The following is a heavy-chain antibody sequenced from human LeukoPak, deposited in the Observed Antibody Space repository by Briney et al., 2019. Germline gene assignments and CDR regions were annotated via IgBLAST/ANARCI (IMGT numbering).Heavy chain of an antibody. V-gene: IGHV4-34*01. D-gene: IGHD2-15*01. CDR1: GGSFSGYY. J-gene: IGHJ6*02. Sequence: SETLSLTCAVYGGSFSGYYWSWIRQPPGKGLEWIGEINHSGSTNYNPSLKSRVTISVDTSKNQFSLKLSSVTAADTAAYYCARVLRYCSGGSCYSHYYYYGMDVWGQGTTVTVSS. CDR3: ARVLRYCSGGSCYSHYYYYGMDV. CDR2: INHSGST.